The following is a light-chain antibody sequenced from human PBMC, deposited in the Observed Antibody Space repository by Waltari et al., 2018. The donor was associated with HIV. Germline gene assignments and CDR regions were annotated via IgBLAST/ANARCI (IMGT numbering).Light chain of an antibody. J-gene: IGKJ1*01. Sequence: EKVMTQSPATLSVSPGERATLPCRASQSVRSNLAWYQQRPGQAPRLLIYGASTRATGIPARFSGSGSGTEFTLTISSLQSEDFAVYYCQQYNNWPETFGQGTKVEI. CDR3: QQYNNWPET. CDR2: GAS. V-gene: IGKV3-15*01. CDR1: QSVRSN.